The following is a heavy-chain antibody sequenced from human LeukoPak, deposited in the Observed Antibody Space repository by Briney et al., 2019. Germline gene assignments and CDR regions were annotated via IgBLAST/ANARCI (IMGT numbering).Heavy chain of an antibody. CDR2: MNPNSGNT. V-gene: IGHV1-8*03. D-gene: IGHD3-22*01. J-gene: IGHJ3*02. CDR3: ASGPNYYDNAFDI. Sequence: ASVKVSCKASGYTFTSYGISWVREAPGQGLEWMGWMNPNSGNTAYAQKFQGRVTITADKSTSTAYMELSSLRSEDTAVYYCASGPNYYDNAFDIWGQGTMVTVSS. CDR1: GYTFTSYG.